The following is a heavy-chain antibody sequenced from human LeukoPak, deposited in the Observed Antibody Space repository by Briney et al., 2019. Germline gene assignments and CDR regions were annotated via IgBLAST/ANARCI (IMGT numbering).Heavy chain of an antibody. CDR1: GGSISSYY. V-gene: IGHV4-59*01. J-gene: IGHJ3*01. CDR3: ARDLRVGGSSGWYAFDV. Sequence: PSETLSLTCTVSGGSISSYYWSWIRRPPGKGLEWIGYMYYRGSTNYNPSLKSRVTISTDTSKNQFSLKLSSVTAADTAVYYCARDLRVGGSSGWYAFDVWGQGTMVTVSS. D-gene: IGHD6-19*01. CDR2: MYYRGST.